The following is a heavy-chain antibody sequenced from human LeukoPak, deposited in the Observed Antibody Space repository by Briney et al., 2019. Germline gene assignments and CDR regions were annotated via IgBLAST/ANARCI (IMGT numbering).Heavy chain of an antibody. V-gene: IGHV4-59*11. Sequence: SETLSLTCTVSGGSISCHYWGWIRQPPGKGLEWIGYIYYSGSTNYNPSLKSRVTISVDTSKNQFSLKLSSVTAADTAVYYCARDFSRWFGELSGMDVWGKGTTVTVSS. CDR2: IYYSGST. CDR1: GGSISCHY. CDR3: ARDFSRWFGELSGMDV. J-gene: IGHJ6*04. D-gene: IGHD3-10*01.